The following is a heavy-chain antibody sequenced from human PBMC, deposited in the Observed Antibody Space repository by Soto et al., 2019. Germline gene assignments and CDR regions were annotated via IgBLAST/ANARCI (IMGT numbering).Heavy chain of an antibody. Sequence: GGSLRLSCAASGFTFTNYALSWVRQAPGKGLEWVAVISYSGGNKSYADSVKGRFTISRDNSKNTLYLQMNSLRAEDTAVYYCAKVGPLWFGASNWFDPWGQGTLVTVSS. CDR3: AKVGPLWFGASNWFDP. CDR2: ISYSGGNK. D-gene: IGHD3-10*01. V-gene: IGHV3-30*04. CDR1: GFTFTNYA. J-gene: IGHJ5*02.